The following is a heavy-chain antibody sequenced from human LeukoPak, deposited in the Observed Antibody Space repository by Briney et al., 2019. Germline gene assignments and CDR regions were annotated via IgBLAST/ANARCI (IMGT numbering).Heavy chain of an antibody. V-gene: IGHV4-4*07. D-gene: IGHD2-8*01. Sequence: SETLSLTCTVFGGSMSFFSWSWVRHPAGKGLEWIGRIYMSGTTHYNPALGSRVTMAVDTSQNQFSLQLDSVTAADTGFYYCARTHAQYYYGVDVWGQGTSVTVSS. J-gene: IGHJ6*02. CDR2: IYMSGTT. CDR3: ARTHAQYYYGVDV. CDR1: GGSMSFFS.